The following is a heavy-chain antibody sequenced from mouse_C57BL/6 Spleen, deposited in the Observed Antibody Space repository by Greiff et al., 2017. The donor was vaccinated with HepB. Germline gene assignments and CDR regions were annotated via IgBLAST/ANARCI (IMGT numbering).Heavy chain of an antibody. CDR3: ARGTGKGYFDV. CDR2: IWSGGST. V-gene: IGHV2-2*01. J-gene: IGHJ1*03. Sequence: VKLMESGPGLVQPSQSLSITCTVSGFSLTSYGVHWVRQSPGKGLEWLGVIWSGGSTDYNAAFISRLSISKDNSKSQVFFKMNSLQADDTAIYYCARGTGKGYFDVWGTGTTVTVSS. D-gene: IGHD4-1*01. CDR1: GFSLTSYG.